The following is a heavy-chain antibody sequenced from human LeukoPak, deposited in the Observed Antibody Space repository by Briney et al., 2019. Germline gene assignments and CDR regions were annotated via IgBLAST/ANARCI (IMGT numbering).Heavy chain of an antibody. CDR1: GSSISSGYY. J-gene: IGHJ3*02. CDR2: IYTSGST. CDR3: ARMADIVVVVAATFFAFDI. Sequence: SETLSLTCTVSGSSISSGYYWSWIRQPAGKGLEWIGRIYTSGSTNYNPSLKSRVTISVDTSKNQFSLKLSSVTAADTAVYYCARMADIVVVVAATFFAFDIWGQGTMVTVSS. D-gene: IGHD2-15*01. V-gene: IGHV4-61*02.